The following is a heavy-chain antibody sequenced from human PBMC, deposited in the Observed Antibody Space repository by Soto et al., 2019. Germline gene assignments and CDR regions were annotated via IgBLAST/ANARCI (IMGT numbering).Heavy chain of an antibody. CDR2: IYYSGST. CDR3: ASRGYSYGFSLGMDV. Sequence: QVQLQESGPGLVKPSQTLSLTCTVSGGSISSGGYYWSWIRQHPGKGLEWIGYIYYSGSTYYTPSLKSRVTISVDTSKNQFARKLSSVTAADTAVYYCASRGYSYGFSLGMDVWGQGTTVTVSS. V-gene: IGHV4-31*03. D-gene: IGHD5-18*01. CDR1: GGSISSGGYY. J-gene: IGHJ6*02.